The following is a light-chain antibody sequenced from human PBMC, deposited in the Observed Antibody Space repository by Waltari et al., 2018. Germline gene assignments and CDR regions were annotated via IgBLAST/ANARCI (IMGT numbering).Light chain of an antibody. V-gene: IGLV2-23*02. CDR3: CSYAGRGTYV. J-gene: IGLJ1*01. CDR2: EVI. Sequence: QSALTQPASVSGTPGQSITISCTGTTRDVGNYDLVSWYQQHPGKAPKLLICEVIKRSSGVSSRFSGSKSGNTASLTISGLQAEDEADYYCCSYAGRGTYVFGSGTKVTVL. CDR1: TRDVGNYDL.